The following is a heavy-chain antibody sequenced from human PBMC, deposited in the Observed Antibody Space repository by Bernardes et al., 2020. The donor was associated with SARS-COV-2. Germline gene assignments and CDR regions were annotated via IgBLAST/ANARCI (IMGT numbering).Heavy chain of an antibody. V-gene: IGHV5-51*01. CDR1: EYTFTSYW. CDR2: IYPGDSHT. Sequence: GESLKISCKGAEYTFTSYWIGWVRQMPGKGLEWMGIIYPGDSHTRYSPSFEGQVTISVDKSINTAYLQWSSLKPSDTATYYCVRHGDRVIVPAAKGDYYYFYGIDVWGPGTTVTVSS. CDR3: VRHGDRVIVPAAKGDYYYFYGIDV. D-gene: IGHD2-2*01. J-gene: IGHJ6*02.